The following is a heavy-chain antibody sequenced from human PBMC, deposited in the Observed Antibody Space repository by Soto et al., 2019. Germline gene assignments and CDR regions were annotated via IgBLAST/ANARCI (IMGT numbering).Heavy chain of an antibody. J-gene: IGHJ6*02. Sequence: SETLSLTCAVYGGSFSAYYWSWVRQPPGKGLEWIGEIIHSESTKYNPSLKSRVTISADTSKNQFSLMLSSVTAADTAVYYCARQRPTDGRWEFANYYGMDVWGQGTPVTVSS. V-gene: IGHV4-34*12. CDR2: IIHSEST. CDR3: ARQRPTDGRWEFANYYGMDV. CDR1: GGSFSAYY. D-gene: IGHD1-26*01.